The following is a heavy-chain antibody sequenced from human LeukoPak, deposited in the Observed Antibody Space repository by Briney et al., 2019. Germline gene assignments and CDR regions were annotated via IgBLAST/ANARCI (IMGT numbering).Heavy chain of an antibody. CDR3: ARQLWGRYFDH. J-gene: IGHJ4*02. CDR1: GFTFSSYW. Sequence: GGSLRLSCAASGFTFSSYWMHWVRQAPGKGLVWVSRINSDGSSTNYADFVKGRFTISRDNAKNTLYLQMNSLRAEDTAVYYCARQLWGRYFDHWGQGTLVTVSS. CDR2: INSDGSST. V-gene: IGHV3-74*01. D-gene: IGHD3-10*01.